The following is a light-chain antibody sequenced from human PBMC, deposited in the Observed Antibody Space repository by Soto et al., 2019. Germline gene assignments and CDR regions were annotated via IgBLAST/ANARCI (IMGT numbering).Light chain of an antibody. Sequence: QSVLTQPASVSGSPGQSITISCTGTSSDIGGYNYVSWYQHHPGEAPKLVIYEVGNRPSGVSNRFSGSKSGNTASLTISGLQADDEADYYCCSKTSTITYVFGTGTKLTV. V-gene: IGLV2-14*01. J-gene: IGLJ1*01. CDR3: CSKTSTITYV. CDR1: SSDIGGYNY. CDR2: EVG.